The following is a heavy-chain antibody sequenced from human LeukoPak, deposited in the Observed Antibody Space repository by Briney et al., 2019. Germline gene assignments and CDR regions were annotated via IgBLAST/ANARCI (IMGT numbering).Heavy chain of an antibody. D-gene: IGHD3-22*01. V-gene: IGHV1-18*01. CDR1: GYTFTSYG. J-gene: IGHJ3*02. CDR2: ISAYNGNT. CDR3: ATTATITMIVVVTYPDAFDI. Sequence: ASVKVSCKASGYTFTSYGISWVRQAPGQGFEWMGWISAYNGNTNYAQKLQGRVTMTTDTSTSTAYMELSSLRSEDTAVYYCATTATITMIVVVTYPDAFDIWGQGTMVTVSS.